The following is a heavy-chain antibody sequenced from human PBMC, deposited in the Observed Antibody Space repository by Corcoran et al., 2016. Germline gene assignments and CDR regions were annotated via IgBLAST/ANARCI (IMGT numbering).Heavy chain of an antibody. Sequence: EVQLVESGGGLVQPGGSLRLSCAASGFTFSSYSMNWVRQAPGKGLEWVSYISSSSTIYYADSVKGRFTISRDNAKNSLYLQMNSLRDEDTAVYYCARARYYDFWSGYSYYYGMDVWGQGTTVTVSS. CDR3: ARARYYDFWSGYSYYYGMDV. CDR2: ISSSSTI. D-gene: IGHD3-3*01. CDR1: GFTFSSYS. J-gene: IGHJ6*02. V-gene: IGHV3-48*02.